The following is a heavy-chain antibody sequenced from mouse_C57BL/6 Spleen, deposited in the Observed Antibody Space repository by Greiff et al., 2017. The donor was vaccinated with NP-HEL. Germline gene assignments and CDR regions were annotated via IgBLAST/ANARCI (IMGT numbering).Heavy chain of an antibody. CDR3: ARNYYGSPWFAY. Sequence: EVKLVESGGGLVKPGGSLKLSCAASGFTFSDYGMHWVRQAPEKGLEWVAYISSGRSTIYYADTVKGRFTISRDNAKNTLFLQMTSLRSEDTAMYYCARNYYGSPWFAYWGQGTLVTVSA. V-gene: IGHV5-17*01. J-gene: IGHJ3*01. CDR2: ISSGRSTI. D-gene: IGHD1-1*01. CDR1: GFTFSDYG.